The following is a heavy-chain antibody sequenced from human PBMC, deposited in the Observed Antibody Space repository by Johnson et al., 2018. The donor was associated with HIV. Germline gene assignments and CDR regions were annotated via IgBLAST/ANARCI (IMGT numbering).Heavy chain of an antibody. V-gene: IGHV3-9*01. CDR1: GFTFDDYA. D-gene: IGHD4-17*01. Sequence: QLEESGGGLVQPGRSLRLSCAASGFTFDDYAMHWVRQAPGKGLEWVSGISWNSGSIGYADAVKGRFSISRDNAKNSLYLQMNSLRTEDTALYYCAKGVYGDYVRPAFDIWGQGTMVTVSS. J-gene: IGHJ3*02. CDR3: AKGVYGDYVRPAFDI. CDR2: ISWNSGSI.